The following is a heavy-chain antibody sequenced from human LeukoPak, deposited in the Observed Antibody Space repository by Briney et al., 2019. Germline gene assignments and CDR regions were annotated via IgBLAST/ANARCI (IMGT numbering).Heavy chain of an antibody. CDR2: IYSGGST. J-gene: IGHJ3*02. CDR1: GFTVSSNY. Sequence: PGGSLRLSCAASGFTVSSNYMSWVRQAPGKGLEWVSVIYSGGSTYYADSVKGRFTISRDNSKNTLYLQMNSLRAEDTAVYYCARGATTANDAFDIWGQGTKVTVSS. V-gene: IGHV3-53*01. CDR3: ARGATTANDAFDI. D-gene: IGHD4-17*01.